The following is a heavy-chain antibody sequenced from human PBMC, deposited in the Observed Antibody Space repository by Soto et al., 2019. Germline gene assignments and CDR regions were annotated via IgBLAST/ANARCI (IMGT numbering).Heavy chain of an antibody. D-gene: IGHD6-13*01. CDR2: IWYDGSQT. J-gene: IGHJ5*02. CDR3: ARPLRAAANWFDP. CDR1: GFTFNNYG. V-gene: IGHV3-33*01. Sequence: GGSLRLSCAASGFTFNNYGIHWVRQAPGKGLEWVAVIWYDGSQTRYADSVKGRFTISRDNSKNTLYLQMNSLRAEDTAVYYCARPLRAAANWFDPWGQGTLVTVSS.